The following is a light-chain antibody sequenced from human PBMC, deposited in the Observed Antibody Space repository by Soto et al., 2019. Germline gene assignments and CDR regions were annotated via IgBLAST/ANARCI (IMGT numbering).Light chain of an antibody. V-gene: IGKV3-15*01. CDR3: QQYKNWPQT. J-gene: IGKJ1*01. CDR1: QTINNN. CDR2: GAS. Sequence: DMVMTQAPATLSVSPGERATLSCRASQTINNNVAWFQLKDGQVPRLVIYGASTRATDIPARFSGSGSGTECTLTISSLKSEDFADYYCQQYKNWPQTFGQGTKVDIK.